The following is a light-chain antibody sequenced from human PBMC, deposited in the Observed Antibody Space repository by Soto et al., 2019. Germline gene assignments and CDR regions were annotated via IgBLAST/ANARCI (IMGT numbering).Light chain of an antibody. CDR2: AAS. J-gene: IGKJ3*01. CDR3: LQHNTYPFT. V-gene: IGKV1-17*01. CDR1: QGIRID. Sequence: DIQMTQSPSSLSASVGDRVTITCRASQGIRIDLGWYQQKPGKAPKRLIYAASSLESGVPSRFSGSGSGTEFTLTISSLQPEDFATYYGLQHNTYPFTFGPGTKVDRK.